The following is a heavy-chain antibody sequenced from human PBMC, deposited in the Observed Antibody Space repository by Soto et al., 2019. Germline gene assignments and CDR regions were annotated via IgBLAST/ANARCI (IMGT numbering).Heavy chain of an antibody. D-gene: IGHD4-17*01. V-gene: IGHV3-33*01. CDR2: IWYDGSNK. Sequence: QVQLVESGGGVVQPGRSLRLSCAASGFTFSSYGMHWVRQAPGKGLEWVAVIWYDGSNKYYADSVKGRFTISRDNSKNSLYLQMNSLRAEDTAVYCCARGYGGNPDYWGQGTLVTVSS. CDR1: GFTFSSYG. J-gene: IGHJ4*02. CDR3: ARGYGGNPDY.